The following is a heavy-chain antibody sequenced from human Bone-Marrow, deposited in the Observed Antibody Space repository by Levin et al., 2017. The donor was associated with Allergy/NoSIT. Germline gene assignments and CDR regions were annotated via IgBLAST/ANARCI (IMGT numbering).Heavy chain of an antibody. V-gene: IGHV3-13*01. D-gene: IGHD6-6*01. Sequence: GESLKISCAASGFTFSSYDMHWVRQATGKGLEWVSAIGTAGDTYYPGSVKGRFTISRENAKNSLYLQMNSLRAGDTAVYYCARAGGGQLVLDYWGQGTLVTVSS. CDR2: IGTAGDT. CDR3: ARAGGGQLVLDY. J-gene: IGHJ4*02. CDR1: GFTFSSYD.